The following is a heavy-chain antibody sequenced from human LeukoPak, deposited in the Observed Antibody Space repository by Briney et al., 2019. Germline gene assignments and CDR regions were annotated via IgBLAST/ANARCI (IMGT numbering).Heavy chain of an antibody. CDR3: ARDLYCSSTSCYDNWFDP. CDR1: GGTFSSYA. J-gene: IGHJ5*02. V-gene: IGHV1-69*05. CDR2: IIPIFGTA. Sequence: RASVKVSCKASGGTFSSYAISWVRQAPGQGLEWMGGIIPIFGTANYAQKFQGRVTITTDESTSTAYMELSSLRSEDTALYYCARDLYCSSTSCYDNWFDPWGQGTLVTVSS. D-gene: IGHD2-2*01.